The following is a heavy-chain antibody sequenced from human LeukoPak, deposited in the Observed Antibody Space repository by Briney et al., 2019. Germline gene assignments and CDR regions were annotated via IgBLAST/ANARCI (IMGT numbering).Heavy chain of an antibody. J-gene: IGHJ4*02. D-gene: IGHD6-13*01. CDR1: GYRFSNYW. CDR3: AITATATRVNLDS. V-gene: IGHV5-51*01. CDR2: ISPGDSDT. Sequence: GASLKISCKASGYRFSNYWIGWVRQMPGKGLEWMGIISPGDSDTRYSPSFQGQVIISADKSISTAYLQWSRLKASDTAFYYCAITATATRVNLDSWGQGTLVTVSS.